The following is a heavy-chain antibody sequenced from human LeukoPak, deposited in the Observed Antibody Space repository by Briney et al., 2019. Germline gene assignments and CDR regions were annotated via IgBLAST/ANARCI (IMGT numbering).Heavy chain of an antibody. CDR2: IRYDANDK. CDR3: ARSGFSSSWYTYFFDS. Sequence: GESLRLSCAASGFTFSSYAMHWVRQAPGKGLEWMAFIRYDANDKNYADSVKGRFTISRDQSKNTLYLQMNSLRAADTAVYYCARSGFSSSWYTYFFDSWGQGTLVTVSS. V-gene: IGHV3-30*02. D-gene: IGHD6-13*01. CDR1: GFTFSSYA. J-gene: IGHJ4*02.